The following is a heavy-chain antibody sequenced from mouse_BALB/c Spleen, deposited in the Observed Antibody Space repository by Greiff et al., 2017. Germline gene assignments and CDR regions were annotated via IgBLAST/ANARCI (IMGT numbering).Heavy chain of an antibody. CDR2: IDPANGNT. CDR3: ASPFYYDYDPWFAY. D-gene: IGHD2-4*01. CDR1: GFNIKDTY. Sequence: EVQLQQSGAELVKPGASVKLSCTASGFNIKDTYMHWVKQRPEQGLEWIGRIDPANGNTKYDPKFQGKATITADTSSNTAYLQLSSLTSEDTAVYYCASPFYYDYDPWFAYWGQGTLVTVSA. V-gene: IGHV14-3*02. J-gene: IGHJ3*01.